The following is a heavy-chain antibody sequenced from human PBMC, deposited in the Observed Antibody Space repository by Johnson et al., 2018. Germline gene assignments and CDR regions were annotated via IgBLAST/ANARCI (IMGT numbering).Heavy chain of an antibody. J-gene: IGHJ1*01. CDR2: ISWNSGSL. D-gene: IGHD3-22*01. V-gene: IGHV3-9*01. CDR3: AKDIVGYYDNSGLRGYFQH. CDR1: GFTFDDYA. Sequence: VESGRSLRLSCAASGFTFDDYAMHWVRQAPGKGLEWVSGISWNSGSLHYADSVKGRFTISRDSAKNSLYLQMNSLRTEDRALYYCAKDIVGYYDNSGLRGYFQHWGQGTLVTVSS.